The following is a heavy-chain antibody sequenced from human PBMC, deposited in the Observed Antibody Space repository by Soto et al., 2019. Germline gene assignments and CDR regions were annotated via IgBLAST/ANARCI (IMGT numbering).Heavy chain of an antibody. J-gene: IGHJ6*02. D-gene: IGHD6-19*01. CDR1: GGSFSGYY. Sequence: SETLSLTCAVYGGSFSGYYWSWIRQPPGKGLEWIGEINHSGSTNYNPSLKSRVTISVDTSKNQFSLKLSSVTAADTAVYYCARMGGWSENYFYYYGMDVWGQGTTVTVSS. CDR3: ARMGGWSENYFYYYGMDV. CDR2: INHSGST. V-gene: IGHV4-34*01.